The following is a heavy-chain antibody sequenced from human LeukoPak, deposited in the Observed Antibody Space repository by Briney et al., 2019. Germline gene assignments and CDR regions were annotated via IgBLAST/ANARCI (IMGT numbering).Heavy chain of an antibody. CDR3: ARGNILTGYYQPYYFDY. CDR1: GFTFSSYW. J-gene: IGHJ4*02. V-gene: IGHV3-7*01. Sequence: PGGSLRLSCAASGFTFSSYWMSWVRQAPGKGLEWVANIKQDGSEKYYVDSVKGRFTISRDNAKNSLHLQMNSLRAEDTAVYYCARGNILTGYYQPYYFDYWGQGTLVTVSS. D-gene: IGHD3-9*01. CDR2: IKQDGSEK.